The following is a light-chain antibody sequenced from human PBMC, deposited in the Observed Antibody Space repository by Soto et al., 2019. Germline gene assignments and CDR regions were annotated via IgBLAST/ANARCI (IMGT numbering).Light chain of an antibody. CDR3: QQDYNLPIT. V-gene: IGKV3D-7*01. CDR2: GAS. CDR1: QSISSSY. Sequence: EVGLAQCPATLSLSPGEGATLSCRVSQSISSSYLSWYQQRPGQAPRLLIYGASTRATGIPARFSGSGRGSGTDFTLTISSLQPEDFAVYYCQQDYNLPITLGQGTRLEIK. J-gene: IGKJ5*01.